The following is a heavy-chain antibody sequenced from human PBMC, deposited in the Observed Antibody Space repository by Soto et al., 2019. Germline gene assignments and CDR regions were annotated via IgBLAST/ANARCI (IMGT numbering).Heavy chain of an antibody. CDR2: ISAYNGNT. CDR3: ARDGYYDILTGYRPLDY. J-gene: IGHJ4*02. V-gene: IGHV1-18*01. CDR1: GYTFTRYG. D-gene: IGHD3-9*01. Sequence: ASVKVSCKASGYTFTRYGISWVRQAPGQGLEWMGWISAYNGNTNYAQKLQGRVTMTTDTSTSTAYMELRSLRSDDTAVYYCARDGYYDILTGYRPLDYWGQGTLVTVSS.